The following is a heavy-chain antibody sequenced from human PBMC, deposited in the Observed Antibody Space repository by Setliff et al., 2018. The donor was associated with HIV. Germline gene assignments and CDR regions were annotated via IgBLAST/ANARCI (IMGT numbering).Heavy chain of an antibody. CDR2: VTNTGDT. CDR3: AKGSGPPWFDP. D-gene: IGHD3-3*01. CDR1: GGSINTPFW. Sequence: PSETLSLTCTVSGGSINTPFWWSWIRQPAGKGLEWIGRVTNTGDTSYNPSLKSRVTISMETYKNLFSLKLTSVTAADTAVYFCAKGSGPPWFDPWGQGTLVTVSS. J-gene: IGHJ5*02. V-gene: IGHV4-4*07.